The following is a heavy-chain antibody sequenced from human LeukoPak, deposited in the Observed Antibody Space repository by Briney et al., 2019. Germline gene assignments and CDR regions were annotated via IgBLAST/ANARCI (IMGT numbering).Heavy chain of an antibody. CDR3: AFSGSYFPDAFDI. D-gene: IGHD1-26*01. V-gene: IGHV3-23*01. CDR1: GFTFSSYA. Sequence: GGSLRLSCAVSGFTFSSYAMSWVRQAPGKGLEWVSAISGSGGSTYYADSVKGRFTISRDNSKNTLYLQMNSLRAEDTAVYYCAFSGSYFPDAFDIWGRGTMVTVSS. J-gene: IGHJ3*02. CDR2: ISGSGGST.